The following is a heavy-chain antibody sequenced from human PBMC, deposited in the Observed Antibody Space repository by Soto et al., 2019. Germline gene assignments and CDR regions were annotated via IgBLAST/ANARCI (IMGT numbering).Heavy chain of an antibody. CDR1: GFTFSSYG. V-gene: IGHV3-21*02. D-gene: IGHD2-21*02. CDR3: ATRGPVVVVTGFDVFDM. Sequence: EVQLVESGGGLVKPGGSLRLSCAASGFTFSSYGMNWVRQAPGKGLEWVSFISSDSNYIYYADSLKGRFTISRDNAKNSLYLQMNSLRAEDTALYYCATRGPVVVVTGFDVFDMLGQGAMVTVAS. J-gene: IGHJ3*02. CDR2: ISSDSNYI.